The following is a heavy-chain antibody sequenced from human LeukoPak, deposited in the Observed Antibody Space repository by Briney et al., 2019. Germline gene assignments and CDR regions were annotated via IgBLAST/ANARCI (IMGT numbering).Heavy chain of an antibody. V-gene: IGHV4-4*07. CDR2: IYTSGST. Sequence: SETLSLTCTVSGGSLSSYYWSWIRQPPGKGLEWIGHIYTSGSTNYNPSLKSRVTMSVDTSKNQFSLKLSSVTAADTAVYYCARDHGWQRYYFDYWGQGTLVTVSS. D-gene: IGHD2-15*01. CDR1: GGSLSSYY. J-gene: IGHJ4*02. CDR3: ARDHGWQRYYFDY.